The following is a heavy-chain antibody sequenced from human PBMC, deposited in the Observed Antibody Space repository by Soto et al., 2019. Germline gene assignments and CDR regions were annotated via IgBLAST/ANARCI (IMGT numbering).Heavy chain of an antibody. CDR2: ISAYNGNT. J-gene: IGHJ6*02. V-gene: IGHV1-18*01. D-gene: IGHD6-13*01. Sequence: ASVKVSCKASGGTFSSYAISWVRQAPGQGLEWMGWISAYNGNTNYAQKLQGRVTMTTDTSTSTAYMELRSLRSDDTAVYYCARIAAAGTGYYYYYGMDVWGQGTTVTVSS. CDR1: GGTFSSYA. CDR3: ARIAAAGTGYYYYYGMDV.